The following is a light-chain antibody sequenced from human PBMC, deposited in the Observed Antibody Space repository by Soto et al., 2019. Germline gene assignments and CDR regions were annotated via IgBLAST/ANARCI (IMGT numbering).Light chain of an antibody. CDR2: DGS. CDR1: QSINSD. J-gene: IGKJ3*01. V-gene: IGKV1-39*01. Sequence: DIQMTQSPSSLSASVGDRVTITCRASQSINSDLNWFQQRPGKAPRLLIYDGSTLQSGDPSRFGGSGSGTDFTLTISSLQPEDFATYYCQQNHNTPFTFGPGTKVEIK. CDR3: QQNHNTPFT.